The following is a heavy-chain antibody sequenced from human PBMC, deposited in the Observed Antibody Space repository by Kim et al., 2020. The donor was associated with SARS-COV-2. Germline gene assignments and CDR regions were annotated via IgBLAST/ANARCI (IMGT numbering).Heavy chain of an antibody. D-gene: IGHD1-26*01. CDR1: GFTVSSNY. V-gene: IGHV3-53*04. J-gene: IGHJ2*01. CDR2: IYSGGST. CDR3: ARATKWELGYWYFDL. Sequence: GGSLRLSCAASGFTVSSNYMSWVRQAPGKGLEWVSVIYSGGSTYYADSVKGRFTISRHNSKNTLYLQMNSLRAEDTAVYYCARATKWELGYWYFDLWGRGTLVTVSS.